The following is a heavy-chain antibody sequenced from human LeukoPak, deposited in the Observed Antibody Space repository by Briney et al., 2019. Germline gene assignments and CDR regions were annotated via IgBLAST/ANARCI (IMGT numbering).Heavy chain of an antibody. Sequence: GGSLRLSCAASGFSFSSYGMYWLRQAPAKGLAWVAFIRYDGSNKYYADSVKGRFTISRDNSKNTLYLQMNSLRVEDTAVYYCAKGYGWEASYSYYYMDVWGKGTTVTISS. D-gene: IGHD2-8*02. CDR1: GFSFSSYG. CDR2: IRYDGSNK. J-gene: IGHJ6*03. V-gene: IGHV3-30*02. CDR3: AKGYGWEASYSYYYMDV.